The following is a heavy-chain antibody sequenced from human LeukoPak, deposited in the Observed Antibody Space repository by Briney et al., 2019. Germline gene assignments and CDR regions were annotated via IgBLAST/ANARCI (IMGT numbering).Heavy chain of an antibody. D-gene: IGHD5-18*01. J-gene: IGHJ4*02. CDR2: ISWNNDII. V-gene: IGHV3-9*01. CDR1: GFTFDDYA. CDR3: VRVMGYSYGFFDS. Sequence: GGSLRPSCAASGFTFDDYAMHWVRQAPGKGLEWVSGISWNNDIIGYVDSVKGRFAISRDNAKSSLYLQMNSLRAEDTALYYCVRVMGYSYGFFDSWGQGTLVTISS.